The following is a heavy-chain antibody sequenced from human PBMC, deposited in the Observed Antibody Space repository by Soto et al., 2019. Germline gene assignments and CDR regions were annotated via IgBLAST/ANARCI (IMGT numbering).Heavy chain of an antibody. CDR1: GFTFSSYS. V-gene: IGHV3-21*01. D-gene: IGHD6-6*01. CDR2: ISSSSSYI. J-gene: IGHJ3*02. Sequence: LRLSCAASGFTFSSYSMNWVRQAPGKGLEWVSSISSSSSYIYYADSVKGRFTISRDNAKNSLYLQMNSLRAEDTAVYYCARDHYSSSSVGAFDIWGQGTMVTVSS. CDR3: ARDHYSSSSVGAFDI.